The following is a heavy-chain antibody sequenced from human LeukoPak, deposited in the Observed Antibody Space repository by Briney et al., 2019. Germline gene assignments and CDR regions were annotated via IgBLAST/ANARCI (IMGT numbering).Heavy chain of an antibody. CDR2: IKQDGSEK. V-gene: IGHV3-7*01. CDR3: ARRPTYYYDSSGYYYGG. J-gene: IGHJ4*02. D-gene: IGHD3-22*01. Sequence: PGGSLRLSCAASGFTFSSYWMSWVRQAPGKGLEWVANIKQDGSEKYYVASVKGRFTISRDNAKNSLYLQINSLRAEDTAVYYCARRPTYYYDSSGYYYGGWGQGTLVTVSS. CDR1: GFTFSSYW.